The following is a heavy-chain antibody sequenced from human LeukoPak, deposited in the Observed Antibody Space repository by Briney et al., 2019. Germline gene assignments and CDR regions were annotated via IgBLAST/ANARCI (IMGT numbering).Heavy chain of an antibody. CDR1: GFTFSSSA. CDR2: IISNGGST. Sequence: PGGSLRLSCAASGFTFSSSAMNWVRPAPGKGLEWVSAIISNGGSTYYADSVRGRDTISRDNSKNTLYLQMNSLRAEDTAVYYCAKTLYSGGSDGVVSWGQGPLVTVSS. CDR3: AKTLYSGGSDGVVS. D-gene: IGHD2-15*01. V-gene: IGHV3-23*01. J-gene: IGHJ4*02.